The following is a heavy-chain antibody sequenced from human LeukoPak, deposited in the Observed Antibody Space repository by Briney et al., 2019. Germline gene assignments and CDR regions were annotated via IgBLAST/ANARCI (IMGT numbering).Heavy chain of an antibody. CDR3: ARRASGYAFDI. D-gene: IGHD3-10*01. CDR1: GFTFSSYA. J-gene: IGHJ3*02. V-gene: IGHV3-23*01. Sequence: PGGSLRLSCAASGFTFSSYAMSWVRRAPGKGLEWVSATSNSGGSTYYADSVKGRFTISRDNSKNTLYLQMNGLRAEDTALYYCARRASGYAFDIWGQGTMVTVSS. CDR2: TSNSGGST.